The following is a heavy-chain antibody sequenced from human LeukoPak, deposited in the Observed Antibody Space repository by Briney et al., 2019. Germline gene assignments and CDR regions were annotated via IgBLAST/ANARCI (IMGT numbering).Heavy chain of an antibody. D-gene: IGHD3-9*01. CDR1: GASISGSSHYF. CDR3: ARDLSYYDILTGNYYYYMDV. CDR2: IYYSGIT. J-gene: IGHJ6*03. Sequence: SETLSLTCTVSGASISGSSHYFWGWIRQTPGKGLEWIGSIYYSGITYYTPSLKSRVTMSVDTSKNQFSLKLSSVTAADTAVYYCARDLSYYDILTGNYYYYMDVWGKGTTVTISS. V-gene: IGHV4-39*07.